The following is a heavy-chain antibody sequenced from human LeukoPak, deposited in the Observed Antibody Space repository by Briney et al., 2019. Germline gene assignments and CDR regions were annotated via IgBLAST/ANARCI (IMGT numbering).Heavy chain of an antibody. CDR3: ASTSRGYSYGLFDY. D-gene: IGHD5-18*01. Sequence: SETLSLTCTVSGGSISSGSYYWSWIRQPAGKGLEWIGRIYTSGSTNYNPSLKSRVTISVDTSKNQFSLKLSSVTAADTAVYYCASTSRGYSYGLFDYWGQGTLVTVSS. V-gene: IGHV4-61*02. CDR2: IYTSGST. CDR1: GGSISSGSYY. J-gene: IGHJ4*02.